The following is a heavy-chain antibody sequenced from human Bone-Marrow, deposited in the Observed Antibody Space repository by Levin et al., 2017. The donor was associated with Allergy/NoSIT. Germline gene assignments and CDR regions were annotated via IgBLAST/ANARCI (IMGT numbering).Heavy chain of an antibody. CDR2: IKAKTDGGTT. CDR3: TTEVRWELAPLDC. J-gene: IGHJ4*02. Sequence: PGGSLRLSCAASGFTFTNAWMRWVRQAPGKGLEWVGRIKAKTDGGTTDYASPVKGRFTISRDDSENTLYLQMKSLKTEDTAVYYCTTEVRWELAPLDCWGQGILVTVSS. V-gene: IGHV3-15*01. D-gene: IGHD4-23*01. CDR1: GFTFTNAW.